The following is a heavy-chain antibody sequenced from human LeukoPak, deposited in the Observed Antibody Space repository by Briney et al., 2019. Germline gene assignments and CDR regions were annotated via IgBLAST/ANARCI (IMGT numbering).Heavy chain of an antibody. CDR2: ISSSGSTI. Sequence: GGSPRLSCAASGFTFSDYYMSWIRQAPGKGLEWVSYISSSGSTIYYADSVKGRFTISRDNAKNSLYLQMNSLRAEDTAVYYCALRTRYTVTTAYWGQGTLVTVSS. J-gene: IGHJ4*02. CDR1: GFTFSDYY. CDR3: ALRTRYTVTTAY. V-gene: IGHV3-11*01. D-gene: IGHD4-17*01.